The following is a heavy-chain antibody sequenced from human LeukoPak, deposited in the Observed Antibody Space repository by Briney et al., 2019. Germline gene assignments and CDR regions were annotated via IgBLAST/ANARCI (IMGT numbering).Heavy chain of an antibody. V-gene: IGHV4-61*02. D-gene: IGHD2/OR15-2a*01. CDR1: GGSISSGSYY. Sequence: KSSETLSLTCTVSGGSISSGSYYWSWIRQPAGKGLEWIGRIYTSGSTNYNPSLKSRVTISVDTSKNQFSLKLSSVTAADTAVYYCARIHFQFYYMDVWGKGTTVTVSS. CDR3: ARIHFQFYYMDV. J-gene: IGHJ6*03. CDR2: IYTSGST.